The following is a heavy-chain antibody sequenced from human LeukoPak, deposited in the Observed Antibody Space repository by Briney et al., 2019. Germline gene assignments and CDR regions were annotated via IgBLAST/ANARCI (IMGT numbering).Heavy chain of an antibody. CDR1: GYTFTSYD. CDR2: ISAYNGNT. V-gene: IGHV1-18*01. D-gene: IGHD4-17*01. J-gene: IGHJ3*02. Sequence: ASVKVSCKASGYTFTSYDINWVRQAPGQGLEWMGWISAYNGNTNYAQKLQGRVTMTTDTSTSTAYMELRSLRSDDTAVYYCARADGDKCAFDIWGQGTMVTVSS. CDR3: ARADGDKCAFDI.